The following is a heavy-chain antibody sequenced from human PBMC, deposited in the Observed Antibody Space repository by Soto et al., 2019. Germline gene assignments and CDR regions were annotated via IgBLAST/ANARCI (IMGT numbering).Heavy chain of an antibody. CDR3: ARVRRGYCSGGSCSSIDY. Sequence: SETMCLTCTVSVGSVSSYYWSWIRQPPGEGLEWIGYIYYSGSTNYNPSLKSRVTISGDTSKNQFSLKLSSVTAADTAVYYCARVRRGYCSGGSCSSIDYWGQGTLVTVSS. J-gene: IGHJ4*02. CDR2: IYYSGST. V-gene: IGHV4-59*02. D-gene: IGHD2-15*01. CDR1: VGSVSSYY.